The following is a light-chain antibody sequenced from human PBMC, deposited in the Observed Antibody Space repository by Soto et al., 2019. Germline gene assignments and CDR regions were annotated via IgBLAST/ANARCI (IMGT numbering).Light chain of an antibody. V-gene: IGLV1-51*02. CDR3: GTLDSSLTSFV. Sequence: QSVLTQPTSVSAAPGQKVTISCSGSSSDIGRNYVSWYKHLPRTAPKLLIYENYKRPSGIPDRFSGSKSGTSATLGITGLQTGDEADYYCGTLDSSLTSFVFGTGTKLTVL. CDR1: SSDIGRNY. CDR2: ENY. J-gene: IGLJ1*01.